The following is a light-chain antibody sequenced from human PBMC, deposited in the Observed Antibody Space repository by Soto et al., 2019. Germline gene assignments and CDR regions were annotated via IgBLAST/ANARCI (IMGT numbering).Light chain of an antibody. J-gene: IGLJ2*01. CDR3: ASYAGNNNFVL. Sequence: QSVLAQPPSASGSPGQSVTISCTGTSSDVGGYNYVSWYQQHPGKAPKLVIYEVTERPSGVPERFSGSKSGSTASLTVSGLQAEDEALYYCASYAGNNNFVLFGGGTKLTVL. CDR2: EVT. V-gene: IGLV2-8*01. CDR1: SSDVGGYNY.